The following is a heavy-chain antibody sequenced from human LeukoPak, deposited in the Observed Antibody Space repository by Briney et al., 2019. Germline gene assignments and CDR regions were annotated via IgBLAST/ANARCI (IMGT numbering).Heavy chain of an antibody. J-gene: IGHJ4*02. V-gene: IGHV4-59*01. D-gene: IGHD3-3*01. Sequence: PSETLFLTCTVSGGSIRSYYWSWIRQPPGKGLEWIGYIYFSGSTSYNPSLKSRVTISVDRSKNQFSLKLSSVAAADTAVYYCARSYDTNFDYWGQGTLVTVSS. CDR3: ARSYDTNFDY. CDR1: GGSIRSYY. CDR2: IYFSGST.